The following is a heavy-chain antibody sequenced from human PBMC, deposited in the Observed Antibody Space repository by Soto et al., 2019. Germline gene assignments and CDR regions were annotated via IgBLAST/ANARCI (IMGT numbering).Heavy chain of an antibody. J-gene: IGHJ4*02. Sequence: GGSLRLSCTASGVTFSNAWINWVRQAPGKGLEWVGRIKSKFDGGSIDYAAPVKGSFTISRDDSKSTAYLQMNRLKTEDTAVYYCSTFRLGSGWESFDNWGQGTQVTVSS. V-gene: IGHV3-15*07. D-gene: IGHD6-19*01. CDR2: IKSKFDGGSI. CDR3: STFRLGSGWESFDN. CDR1: GVTFSNAW.